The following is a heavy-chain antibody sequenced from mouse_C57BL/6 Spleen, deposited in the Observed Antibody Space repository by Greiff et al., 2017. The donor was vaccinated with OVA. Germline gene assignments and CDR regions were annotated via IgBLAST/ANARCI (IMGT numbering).Heavy chain of an antibody. CDR2: IHPNSGST. CDR1: GYTFTSYW. D-gene: IGHD2-1*01. Sequence: QVQLQQPGAELVKPGASVKLSCKASGYTFTSYWMHWVKQRPGQGLEWIGMIHPNSGSTNYNEKFKSKATLTVDKSSSTAYMQLSSLTSEDSAVYYCATYGNYVGYWGQGTTLTVSS. CDR3: ATYGNYVGY. V-gene: IGHV1-64*01. J-gene: IGHJ2*01.